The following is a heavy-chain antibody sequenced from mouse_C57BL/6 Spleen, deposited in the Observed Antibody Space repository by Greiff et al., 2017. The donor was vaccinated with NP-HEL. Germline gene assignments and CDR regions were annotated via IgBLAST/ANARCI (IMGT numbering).Heavy chain of an antibody. V-gene: IGHV1-18*01. CDR1: GYTFTDYN. Sequence: EVQLQQSGPELVKPGASVKIPCKASGYTFTDYNMDWVKQSHGKSLEWIGDINPNNGGTSYNQKFKGKATLTVDKSSSTAYMELRSLTSEDTAVYYCARNYYGSRDYAMDYRGQGTSVTVSS. J-gene: IGHJ4*01. D-gene: IGHD1-1*01. CDR3: ARNYYGSRDYAMDY. CDR2: INPNNGGT.